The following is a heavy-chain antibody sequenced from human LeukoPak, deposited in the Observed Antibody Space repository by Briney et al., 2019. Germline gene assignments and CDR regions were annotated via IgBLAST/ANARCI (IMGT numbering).Heavy chain of an antibody. CDR3: ARTQLSDTAMSYFDY. CDR1: GFTFSSYY. D-gene: IGHD5-18*01. J-gene: IGHJ4*02. Sequence: GGSLRLSCAASGFTFSSYYMSWVRQAPGKGLEWVSSISSSSSYIYYADSVKGRFTISRDNAKNSLYLQMNSLRAEDTAVYYCARTQLSDTAMSYFDYWARGTLVTVSS. CDR2: ISSSSSYI. V-gene: IGHV3-21*01.